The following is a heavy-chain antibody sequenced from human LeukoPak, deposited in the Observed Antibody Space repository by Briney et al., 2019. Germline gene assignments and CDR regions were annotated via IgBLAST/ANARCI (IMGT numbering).Heavy chain of an antibody. Sequence: ATVNVSCKASGYTFTTFDINWVRQARGQGLEWVGWMSPYSGNTGYAQKFQGRVTMTRNTSISTAYMELSSLISDDTAVYYCARDYGGSSGWFDPWGQGTQVTVSS. D-gene: IGHD4-23*01. CDR2: MSPYSGNT. CDR3: ARDYGGSSGWFDP. V-gene: IGHV1-8*01. CDR1: GYTFTTFD. J-gene: IGHJ5*02.